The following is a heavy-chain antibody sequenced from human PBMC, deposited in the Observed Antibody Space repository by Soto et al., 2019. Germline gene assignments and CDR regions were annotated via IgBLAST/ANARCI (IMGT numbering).Heavy chain of an antibody. J-gene: IGHJ6*02. CDR2: INPNSGGT. CDR3: ARAVRRVEQLVGEYGMDV. D-gene: IGHD6-13*01. Sequence: ASVKVSCKASGYTFTGYYMHWVRQAPGQGLEWMGWINPNSGGTNYAQKFQGWVTMTRDTSISTAYMELSRLRSDDTAVYYCARAVRRVEQLVGEYGMDVWGQGTTVTVSS. CDR1: GYTFTGYY. V-gene: IGHV1-2*04.